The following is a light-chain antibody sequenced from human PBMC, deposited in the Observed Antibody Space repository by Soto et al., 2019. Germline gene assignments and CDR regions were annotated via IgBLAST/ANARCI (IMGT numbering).Light chain of an antibody. V-gene: IGKV3-20*01. J-gene: IGKJ3*01. CDR2: GAS. CDR1: QSVSSSY. CDR3: QQYGSSATLFT. Sequence: IVLTQFPGTLSLSPGERATLSCRASQSVSSSYLAWYQQKPGQAPRLLIYGASSRATGIPDRFSGSGSGTEFTLTISRLEPEDYAVYYCQQYGSSATLFTFGPGTKVEIK.